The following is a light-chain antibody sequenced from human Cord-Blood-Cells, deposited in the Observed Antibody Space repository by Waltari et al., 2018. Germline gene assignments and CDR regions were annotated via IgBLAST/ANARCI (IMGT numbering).Light chain of an antibody. CDR3: AAWDDSLNGWV. CDR1: SSNIGSNT. Sequence: QSVLTQPPSASGPPGQRVPIPCSGISSNIGSNTVNWYQHLPGPAPHLLIYSNNQRPSGVPDRCSGSKSGTSASLAISGLQSEDEADYYCAAWDDSLNGWVFGGGTKLTVL. J-gene: IGLJ3*02. V-gene: IGLV1-44*01. CDR2: SNN.